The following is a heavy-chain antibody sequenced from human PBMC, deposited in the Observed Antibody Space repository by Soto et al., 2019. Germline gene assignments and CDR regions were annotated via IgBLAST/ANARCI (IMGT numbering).Heavy chain of an antibody. CDR3: ARHTPAISISDH. CDR1: GGSFGSYY. D-gene: IGHD2-15*01. J-gene: IGHJ4*02. CDR2: IYYSGST. V-gene: IGHV4-59*08. Sequence: SETLSLTCAVSGGSFGSYYWSWIRQPPGKGLEWIGYIYYSGSTFYNPSLKSRVTISVDTSKNQFSLKLSSVTAADTAVYYCARHTPAISISDHWGQGTLVTVPQ.